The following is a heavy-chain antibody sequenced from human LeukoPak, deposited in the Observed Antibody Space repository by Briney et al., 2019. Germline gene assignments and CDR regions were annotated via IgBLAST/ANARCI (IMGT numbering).Heavy chain of an antibody. J-gene: IGHJ5*02. V-gene: IGHV3-74*01. D-gene: IGHD3-3*01. CDR2: IHNDGDGP. Sequence: ETLSLTCTVSGGSISSSSYYWGWVRQAPGKGLVWVAHIHNDGDGPTYADSVKGRFTISRDNAKNTLYLQMHSLRAEDTAVYYCARGAKIPIVIFGVITPNWFDAWGQGTLVTVSS. CDR3: ARGAKIPIVIFGVITPNWFDA. CDR1: GGSISSSSYY.